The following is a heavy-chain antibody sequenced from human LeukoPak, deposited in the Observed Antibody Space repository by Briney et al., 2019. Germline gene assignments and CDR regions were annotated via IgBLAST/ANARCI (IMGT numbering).Heavy chain of an antibody. Sequence: GGSLRLSCGASGFTFSNYGMHWVRQAPGKGLEWVAFIRYGGRNKYYADSVKGRFTISRDNSKNTLYLQMNSLRAEDTAVYYAVAGTWWFDPWGQGTLVTVPS. J-gene: IGHJ5*02. CDR2: IRYGGRNK. D-gene: IGHD6-19*01. CDR3: VAGTWWFDP. CDR1: GFTFSNYG. V-gene: IGHV3-30*02.